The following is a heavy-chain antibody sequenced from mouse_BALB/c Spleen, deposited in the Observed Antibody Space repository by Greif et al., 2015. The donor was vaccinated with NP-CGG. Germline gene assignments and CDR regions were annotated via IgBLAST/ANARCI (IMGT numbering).Heavy chain of an antibody. V-gene: IGHV1S56*01. CDR1: GYTYTSYY. CDR3: ARGNGNYEGYAMDY. J-gene: IGHJ4*01. D-gene: IGHD2-1*01. CDR2: IYPGNVNT. Sequence: VQLQQSGPELVKPGASVRISCKASGYTYTSYYIHWVKQRPGQGLEWIGWIYPGNVNTKHNEKFKGKATLTADKSSSTAYMQLSSLTSEDSAVYFCARGNGNYEGYAMDYWGQGTSVTVSS.